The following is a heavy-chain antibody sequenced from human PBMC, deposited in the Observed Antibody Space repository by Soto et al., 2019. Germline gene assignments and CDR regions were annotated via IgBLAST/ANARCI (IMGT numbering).Heavy chain of an antibody. J-gene: IGHJ4*02. CDR2: FDPEDGET. V-gene: IGHV1-24*01. Sequence: ASVKVSCKVSGYTLTELSMHWVRQAPGEGLEWMGGFDPEDGETIYAQKFQGRVTMTEDTSTDTAYMELSSLRSEDTAVYYCATEKKHCSSTSCPYYFDYWGQGTLVTVSS. CDR3: ATEKKHCSSTSCPYYFDY. CDR1: GYTLTELS. D-gene: IGHD2-2*01.